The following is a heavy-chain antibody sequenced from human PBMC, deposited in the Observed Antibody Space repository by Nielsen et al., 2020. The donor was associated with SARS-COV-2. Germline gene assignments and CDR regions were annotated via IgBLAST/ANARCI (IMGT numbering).Heavy chain of an antibody. J-gene: IGHJ5*02. CDR2: IKSRSDGGTA. D-gene: IGHD3-3*01. CDR1: GFSFSQTW. CDR3: TTDRFS. V-gene: IGHV3-15*01. Sequence: GGSLRLSCGASGFSFSQTWMSWVRQAPGKGLEWVARIKSRSDGGTADYVAPVKGRFTISRDDSRNILELQMNSLQPEDTAVYYCTTDRFSWGQGTLVTVSS.